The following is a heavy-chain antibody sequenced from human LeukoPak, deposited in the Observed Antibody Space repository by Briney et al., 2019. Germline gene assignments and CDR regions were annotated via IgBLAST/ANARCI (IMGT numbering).Heavy chain of an antibody. J-gene: IGHJ5*02. CDR1: GDSVSSNSAA. CDR3: ARDILGEGST. CDR2: SYYRSTWGH. Sequence: SQTLSLTCAISGDSVSSNSAAWNWIRQSPSRGLEWLGRSYYRSTWGHDYALSVKSRITIAPDTSKNQFSLHLNSVTPEDTAVYYCARDILGEGSTWGQGTLVTVSS. V-gene: IGHV6-1*01.